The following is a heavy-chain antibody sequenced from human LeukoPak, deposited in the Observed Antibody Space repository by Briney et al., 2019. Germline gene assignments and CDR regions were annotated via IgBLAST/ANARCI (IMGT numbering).Heavy chain of an antibody. CDR3: ARWYGGSGSWVLDV. CDR1: GFSISNYW. V-gene: IGHV3-7*04. CDR2: IKQDGSEK. Sequence: GGSLRLSCAASGFSISNYWMSWVRQAPGKGLEWVANIKQDGSEKKYVDSVKGRFSISRDNAKNSLYLQIYSLRVEVTAGYYCARWYGGSGSWVLDVWGRGTTVTVSS. J-gene: IGHJ6*02. D-gene: IGHD3-10*01.